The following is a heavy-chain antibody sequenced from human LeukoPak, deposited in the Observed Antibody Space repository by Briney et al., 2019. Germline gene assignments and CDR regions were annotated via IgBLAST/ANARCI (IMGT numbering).Heavy chain of an antibody. V-gene: IGHV3-23*01. CDR1: GFTFSSYA. Sequence: GGSLRLSCAASGFTFSSYAMGWVRQAPGKGLEWVSAISGSSDIIYYADSVKGRFTISRDNSKNTLYLQMDSLRAEDTAVYYCAKAIVATITDFDYWGQGTLVTVSS. D-gene: IGHD5-12*01. CDR2: ISGSSDII. J-gene: IGHJ4*02. CDR3: AKAIVATITDFDY.